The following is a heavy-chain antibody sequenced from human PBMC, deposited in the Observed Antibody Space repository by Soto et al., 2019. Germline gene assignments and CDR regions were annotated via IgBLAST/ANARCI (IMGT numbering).Heavy chain of an antibody. Sequence: GGSLRLSCAASGFTFSSYGMHWVRQAPGKGLEWVAVISYDGSNKYYADSVKGRFTISRDNSKNTLYLQMNSLRAEDTAVYYCARGGHDYAVLYYYGMDVWGQGTTVTVSS. V-gene: IGHV3-30*03. D-gene: IGHD4-17*01. CDR3: ARGGHDYAVLYYYGMDV. CDR2: ISYDGSNK. J-gene: IGHJ6*02. CDR1: GFTFSSYG.